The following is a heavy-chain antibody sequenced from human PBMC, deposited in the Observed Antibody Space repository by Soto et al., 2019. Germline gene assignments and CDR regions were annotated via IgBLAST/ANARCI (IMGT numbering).Heavy chain of an antibody. D-gene: IGHD6-13*01. J-gene: IGHJ6*02. CDR3: ARVYRSSWQAPPEFYYGMDV. V-gene: IGHV3-21*02. CDR1: GFTFRSYS. CDR2: VSSSSGYI. Sequence: VQLVESGGGLVKPGGSLRLSCAASGFTFRSYSMNWVRQAPGKGLESVSSVSSSSGYIYYADSVKGRFNNSRDNAYNSLYLQMNGLRAEDTAVYYCARVYRSSWQAPPEFYYGMDVWGQGTTVTVSS.